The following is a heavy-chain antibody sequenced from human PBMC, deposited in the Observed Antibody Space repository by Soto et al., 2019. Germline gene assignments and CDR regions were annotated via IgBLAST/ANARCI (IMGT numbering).Heavy chain of an antibody. CDR3: ARVGYYDSSGYWDYYYYGMDV. CDR1: GGPFAGRNPL. CDR2: IYYRGST. D-gene: IGHD3-22*01. J-gene: IGHJ6*02. V-gene: IGHV4-61*05. Sequence: PPEPLPLTALFPGGPFAGRNPLRGGFAQPPGRGLEWIGYIYYRGSTNYNPSLKSRVTISVDTSKNQFSLKLSSVTAADTAVYYCARVGYYDSSGYWDYYYYGMDVWGQGTTVTVSS.